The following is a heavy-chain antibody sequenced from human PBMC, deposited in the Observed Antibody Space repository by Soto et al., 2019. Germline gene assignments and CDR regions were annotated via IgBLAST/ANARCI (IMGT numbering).Heavy chain of an antibody. CDR2: GYHRGTS. D-gene: IGHD3-22*01. CDR1: GYSISSGFY. CDR3: ARGNGYYDTSGDFNS. J-gene: IGHJ4*02. Sequence: KSSETLSLTXTVSGYSISSGFYWGWIRQPPGKGLEWIGSGYHRGTSYYNPSLQSRVSISMDTSKNQFSLRLASVTAADTAVYYCARGNGYYDTSGDFNSWGQGALVTVSS. V-gene: IGHV4-38-2*02.